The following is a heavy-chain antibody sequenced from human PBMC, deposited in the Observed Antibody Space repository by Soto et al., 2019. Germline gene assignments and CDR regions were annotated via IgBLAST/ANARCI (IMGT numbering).Heavy chain of an antibody. V-gene: IGHV4-59*08. CDR1: SGPTRSHN. D-gene: IGHD1-26*01. J-gene: IGHJ6*04. CDR2: VYSTGGT. Sequence: QVQLQQSGPGLVKPSETLSLTCSVSSGPTRSHNWGWIRQTAGRGLAWIGYVYSTGGTSYNPSLTRRVTKSAGTSTNQTSLTLTSGTAADTAVYDGARHGIVDLRGRVDVGGEETAFRASS. CDR3: ARHGIVDLRGRVDV.